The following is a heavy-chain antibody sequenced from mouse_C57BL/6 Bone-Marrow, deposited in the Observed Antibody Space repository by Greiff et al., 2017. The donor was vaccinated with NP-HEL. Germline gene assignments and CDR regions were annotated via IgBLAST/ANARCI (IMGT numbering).Heavy chain of an antibody. D-gene: IGHD2-2*01. CDR3: ARRGGVTTGFAY. CDR1: GYTFTSYW. J-gene: IGHJ3*01. Sequence: VQLQQPGAELVRPGTSVTLSCKASGYTFTSYWMHWVKQRPGQGLEWIGVIDPSDSYTTYNQKFKGKATLTVDTSSSTAYMQLSSLTSEDAAVYYCARRGGVTTGFAYWGQGTLVTVSA. CDR2: IDPSDSYT. V-gene: IGHV1-59*01.